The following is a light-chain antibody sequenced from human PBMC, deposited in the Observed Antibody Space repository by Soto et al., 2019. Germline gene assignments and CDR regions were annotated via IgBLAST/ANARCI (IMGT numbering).Light chain of an antibody. CDR3: LQHDSFPYT. Sequence: DIQMTQSPSSLSASVGHTVTITCRASQDVRSDLGWYQHKPGKAPKRLIYAASRLQGGVPSRFSGSGSGTEFTLTIVSLQPEDSATYYCLQHDSFPYTFGQGTRLEI. V-gene: IGKV1-17*01. CDR1: QDVRSD. CDR2: AAS. J-gene: IGKJ2*01.